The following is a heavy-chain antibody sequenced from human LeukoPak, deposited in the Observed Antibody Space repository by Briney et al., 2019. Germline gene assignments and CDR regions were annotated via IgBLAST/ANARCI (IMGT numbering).Heavy chain of an antibody. J-gene: IGHJ4*02. D-gene: IGHD3-10*01. V-gene: IGHV3-30*03. Sequence: GGALRLSCAASGFIFDGYAMNWVRQAPGKGLEWVAQVSKDGSAAFYADSVRGRFTISRDNSKNTLSLQMDNLRVDDTAVYFCATGRVQLDYWGQGALVSVSS. CDR1: GFIFDGYA. CDR2: VSKDGSAA. CDR3: ATGRVQLDY.